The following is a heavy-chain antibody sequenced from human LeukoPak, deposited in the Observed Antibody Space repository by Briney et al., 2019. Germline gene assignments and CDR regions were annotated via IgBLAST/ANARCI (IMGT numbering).Heavy chain of an antibody. CDR3: AKEGVLRYFDWLPYFDY. J-gene: IGHJ4*02. CDR2: ISYDGSNK. Sequence: GGSLRLSCAASGFTFSSYGMHWVRQAPGKGLEWVAVISYDGSNKYYADSVKGRFTISRDNSKNTLYLQMNSLRAEDTAVYYCAKEGVLRYFDWLPYFDYWGQGTLVTVSS. V-gene: IGHV3-30*18. CDR1: GFTFSSYG. D-gene: IGHD3-9*01.